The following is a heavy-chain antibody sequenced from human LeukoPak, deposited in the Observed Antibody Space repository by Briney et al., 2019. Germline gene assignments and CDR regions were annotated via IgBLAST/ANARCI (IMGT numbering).Heavy chain of an antibody. Sequence: GGSLRLSCAASGFTFSNYGMNWVRQAPGKGLEWVSYISSRSSTMHYADSVKGRFTISRDNAKNSLYLQMNSLRAEDTAVYYCAKEVFGVVIPYYFDYWGQGTLVTVSS. V-gene: IGHV3-48*04. CDR1: GFTFSNYG. J-gene: IGHJ4*02. CDR3: AKEVFGVVIPYYFDY. CDR2: ISSRSSTM. D-gene: IGHD3-3*01.